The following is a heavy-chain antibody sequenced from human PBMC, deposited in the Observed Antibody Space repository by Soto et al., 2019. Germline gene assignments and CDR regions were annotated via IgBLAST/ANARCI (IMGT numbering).Heavy chain of an antibody. J-gene: IGHJ6*02. CDR2: IPWNSGTL. V-gene: IGHV3-9*01. CDR3: ARHRGYHYYGMDV. CDR1: VFTFNDFA. Sequence: SLRLSCLASVFTFNDFAMHWLRQAPGKGLEWVSGIPWNSGTLDYADSVRGRFSISRDNAKNSLYLQMNSLRVEDTALYYCARHRGYHYYGMDVWGQGTTVTAP.